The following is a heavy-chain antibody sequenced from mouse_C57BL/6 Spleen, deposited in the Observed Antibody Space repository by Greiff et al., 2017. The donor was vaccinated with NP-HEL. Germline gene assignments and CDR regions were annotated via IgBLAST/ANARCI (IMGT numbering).Heavy chain of an antibody. CDR1: GFTFSDYY. Sequence: EVKLMESEGGLVQPGSSMKLSCTASGFTFSDYYMAWVRQVPEKGLEWVANINYDGSSTYYLDSLKSRFIISRDNAKNILYLQMSSLKSEDTATYYCARVITTVVSWYFDVWGTGTTVTVSS. V-gene: IGHV5-16*01. J-gene: IGHJ1*03. CDR2: INYDGSST. D-gene: IGHD1-1*01. CDR3: ARVITTVVSWYFDV.